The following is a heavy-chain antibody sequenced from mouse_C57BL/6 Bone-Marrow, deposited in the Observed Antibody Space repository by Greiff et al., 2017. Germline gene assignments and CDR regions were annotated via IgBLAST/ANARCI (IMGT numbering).Heavy chain of an antibody. CDR2: IDPSDSYT. V-gene: IGHV1-69*01. CDR3: ASGGDEYDEDFDY. CDR1: GYTFTSYW. J-gene: IGHJ2*01. D-gene: IGHD2-4*01. Sequence: QVQLQQPGAELVMPGASVKLSCKASGYTFTSYWMHWVKQRPGQGLEWIGEIDPSDSYTNYNQKFKGKSTLTVDKSSSTAYMQLSSLTSEDSAVYYCASGGDEYDEDFDYWGQGTTLTVSS.